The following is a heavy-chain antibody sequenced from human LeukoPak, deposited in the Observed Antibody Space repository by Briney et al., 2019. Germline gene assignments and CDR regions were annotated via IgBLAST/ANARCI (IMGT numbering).Heavy chain of an antibody. V-gene: IGHV4-4*02. J-gene: IGHJ4*02. D-gene: IGHD6-13*01. CDR2: IYHSGNT. Sequence: SDTLSLTYAVCGGSIRNSKWWSRVRPPPGEGLEWIGEIYHSGNTNYNPSPKRRVTISVDKSKSQCSVKLSSVTAADTAVDHGYSGSDRCCLDYWGQGTLVTVSS. CDR3: YSGSDRCCLDY. CDR1: GGSIRNSKW.